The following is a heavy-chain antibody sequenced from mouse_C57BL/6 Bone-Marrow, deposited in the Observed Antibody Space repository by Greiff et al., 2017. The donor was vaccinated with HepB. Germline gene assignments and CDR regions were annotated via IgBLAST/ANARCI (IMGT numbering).Heavy chain of an antibody. V-gene: IGHV1-9*01. J-gene: IGHJ2*01. Sequence: QVQLQQSGAELMKPGASVKLSCKATGYTFTGYWIEWVKQRPGHGLEWIGEILPGSGSTNYNEKFKGKATFTADTSSNTAYMQLSSLTTEDSAIYYGARGVFITTVVATDYFDYWGQGTTLTVSS. CDR1: GYTFTGYW. CDR2: ILPGSGST. CDR3: ARGVFITTVVATDYFDY. D-gene: IGHD1-1*01.